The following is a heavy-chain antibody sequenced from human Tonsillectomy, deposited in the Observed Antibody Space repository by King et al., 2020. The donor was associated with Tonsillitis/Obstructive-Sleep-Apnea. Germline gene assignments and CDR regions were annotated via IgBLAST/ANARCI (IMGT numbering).Heavy chain of an antibody. J-gene: IGHJ2*01. CDR2: IYYSGST. Sequence: QLQESGPGLVKPSETLSLTCTVSGGSISSYYWSWIRQPPGKGLEWIGYIYYSGSTNYNPSLKSRVTISVDTSKNQFSLKLSSVTAADTAVYYCARHEDYYGSSGYYASFDLWGRGTLVTVSS. V-gene: IGHV4-59*08. D-gene: IGHD3-22*01. CDR3: ARHEDYYGSSGYYASFDL. CDR1: GGSISSYY.